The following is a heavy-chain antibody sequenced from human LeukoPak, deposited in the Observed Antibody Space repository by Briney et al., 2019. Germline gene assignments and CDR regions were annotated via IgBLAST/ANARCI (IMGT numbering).Heavy chain of an antibody. J-gene: IGHJ5*02. D-gene: IGHD3-10*01. CDR3: ARTGGAGGPSDT. V-gene: IGHV3-11*01. CDR1: GFIFSDYY. Sequence: GGSLRLSCAASGFIFSDYYMTWIRQAPGKGLEWVSYISSSGSITYYADSVKGRFTISRDNAKNSLYLEMNSLRDDDTAVYFCARTGGAGGPSDTWGQGTLVTVSS. CDR2: ISSSGSIT.